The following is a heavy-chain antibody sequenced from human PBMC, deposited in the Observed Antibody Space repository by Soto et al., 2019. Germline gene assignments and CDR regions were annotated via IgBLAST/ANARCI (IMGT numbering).Heavy chain of an antibody. J-gene: IGHJ4*02. CDR1: GDSMATGGHY. CDR2: VYYSGAT. V-gene: IGHV4-31*03. Sequence: SETLSLTCTVSGDSMATGGHYYNWIRQVPGKGLEWIGYVYYSGATHYTPSLRARATISRDTSKNQFSLGPISVTAADTALYYCARDKDLQPTVWGFWGQGIQVTVSS. D-gene: IGHD3-16*01. CDR3: ARDKDLQPTVWGF.